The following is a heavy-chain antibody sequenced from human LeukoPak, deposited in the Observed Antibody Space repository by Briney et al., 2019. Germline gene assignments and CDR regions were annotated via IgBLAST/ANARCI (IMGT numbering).Heavy chain of an antibody. Sequence: GGSLRLSCAASGFSFNTYPMHWVRQAPGKGLEWVAVISNDGNNKYYADSVKGRFTISRDNSKNTLYLQMNSLRAEDTAVYYCAKDVDYDRENAFDIWGQGTMVTVSS. J-gene: IGHJ3*02. D-gene: IGHD3-22*01. V-gene: IGHV3-30*04. CDR3: AKDVDYDRENAFDI. CDR2: ISNDGNNK. CDR1: GFSFNTYP.